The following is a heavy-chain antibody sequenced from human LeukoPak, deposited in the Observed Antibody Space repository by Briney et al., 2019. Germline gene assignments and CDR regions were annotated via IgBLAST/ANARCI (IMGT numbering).Heavy chain of an antibody. CDR2: IIPIFGTA. Sequence: SAKVSCKASGGTFSSYAISWVRQAPGQGLEWMGGIIPIFGTAKYAQKFQGRVTITADESTSTAYMELSSLRSEDTAVYYCARDSSDFRNLIPHWGQGTLVTVSS. V-gene: IGHV1-69*01. D-gene: IGHD1-14*01. CDR1: GGTFSSYA. J-gene: IGHJ1*01. CDR3: ARDSSDFRNLIPH.